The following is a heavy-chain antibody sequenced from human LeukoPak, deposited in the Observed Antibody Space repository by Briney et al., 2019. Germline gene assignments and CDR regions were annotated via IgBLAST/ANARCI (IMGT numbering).Heavy chain of an antibody. CDR1: GFTFSSYG. CDR3: AKDESSGWYKDLDY. CDR2: ISYDGSNK. V-gene: IGHV3-30*18. D-gene: IGHD6-19*01. Sequence: GRSLRLSCAASGFTFSSYGRHGVRQAPGKGLEWVAVISYDGSNKYYADSVKGRFTISRDNSKNTLYLQMNSLRAEDTAVYYCAKDESSGWYKDLDYWGQGTLVTVSS. J-gene: IGHJ4*02.